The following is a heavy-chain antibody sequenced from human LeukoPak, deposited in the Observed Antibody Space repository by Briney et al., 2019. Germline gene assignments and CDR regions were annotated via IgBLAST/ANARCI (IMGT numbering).Heavy chain of an antibody. CDR3: ASSVSGSSSDWFDP. CDR2: INPSDGT. V-gene: IGHV1-46*01. D-gene: IGHD6-6*01. CDR1: GYTFTTYS. Sequence: ASVKVSCKASGYTFTTYSMHWVRQAPGQGLEWMGIINPSDGTAYAQKFQGRVTTTRDTSTSTVYMKLSSLKSEDTAVYYCASSVSGSSSDWFDPWGQGTLVTVSS. J-gene: IGHJ5*02.